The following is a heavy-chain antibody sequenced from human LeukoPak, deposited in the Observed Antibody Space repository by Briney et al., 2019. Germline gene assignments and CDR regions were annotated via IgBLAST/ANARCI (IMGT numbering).Heavy chain of an antibody. J-gene: IGHJ4*02. CDR2: ISSSSSYI. CDR1: GFTFTTYS. CDR3: ARERNSVVDY. Sequence: GGSLRLSCAASGFTFTTYSMNWVRQAPGKGLEWVSSISSSSSYIYYADSVKGRFTISRDNAKNSLYLQMNSLRAEDTAVYYCARERNSVVDYWGQGTLVTVSS. V-gene: IGHV3-21*01. D-gene: IGHD1-7*01.